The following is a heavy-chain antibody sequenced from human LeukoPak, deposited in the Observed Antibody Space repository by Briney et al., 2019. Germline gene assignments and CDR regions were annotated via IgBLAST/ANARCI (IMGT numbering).Heavy chain of an antibody. CDR2: IHRDGTTT. D-gene: IGHD2-15*01. J-gene: IGHJ4*02. CDR3: ARDPIGGRPDF. V-gene: IGHV3-74*01. CDR1: GFPLRNYW. Sequence: GGSLRLPCGVSGFPLRNYWMHWIRPVPGKGRVGVSRIHRDGTTTDYADSVKGRFTISRDAAKDTLFLQMNSLRAEDTGVFYCARDPIGGRPDFWGQGTLVSVSS.